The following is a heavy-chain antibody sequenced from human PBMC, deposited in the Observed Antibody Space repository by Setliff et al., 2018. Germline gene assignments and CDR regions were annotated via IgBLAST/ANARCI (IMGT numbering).Heavy chain of an antibody. CDR2: INGDGSIT. CDR3: AREPGNTFWSASSGPILFDY. V-gene: IGHV3-74*01. CDR1: GLTFTSKW. J-gene: IGHJ4*02. Sequence: LRLSCAASGLTFTSKWMHWVRQAPGKGLVWVSRINGDGSITSYAGSARGRFTISRDSSKNTLYLQMNSLTAEDTAVYYCAREPGNTFWSASSGPILFDYWGQGTLVTVSS. D-gene: IGHD3-3*01.